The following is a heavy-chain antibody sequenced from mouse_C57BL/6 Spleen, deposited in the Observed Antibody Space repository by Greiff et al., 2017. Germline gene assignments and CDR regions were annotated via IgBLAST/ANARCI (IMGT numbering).Heavy chain of an antibody. J-gene: IGHJ2*02. Sequence: QVQLQQSGAELVKPGASVKLSCKASGYTFTSYWMHWVKQRPGRGLEWIGRIDPNSGGTKYNEKFKSKATLTVDKPSSTAYMQRSSLTSVDSAVYYCARERGNYYGSSIDYWGQGTSLTVSS. CDR3: ARERGNYYGSSIDY. V-gene: IGHV1-72*01. CDR2: IDPNSGGT. D-gene: IGHD1-1*01. CDR1: GYTFTSYW.